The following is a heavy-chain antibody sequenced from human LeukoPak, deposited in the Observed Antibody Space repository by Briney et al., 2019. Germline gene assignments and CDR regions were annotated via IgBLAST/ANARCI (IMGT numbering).Heavy chain of an antibody. D-gene: IGHD4-17*01. Sequence: PSGTLSLTCAVSGGSISYSHWWSWARQPPGKGLEWIGEIHYSGTTNYNPSLESRVTMSLDKSKNHFSLRLTSVTAADTAIYYCATYFYGEYSAHSFDYWGQGILVTVSS. J-gene: IGHJ4*02. CDR3: ATYFYGEYSAHSFDY. V-gene: IGHV4-4*02. CDR1: GGSISYSHW. CDR2: IHYSGTT.